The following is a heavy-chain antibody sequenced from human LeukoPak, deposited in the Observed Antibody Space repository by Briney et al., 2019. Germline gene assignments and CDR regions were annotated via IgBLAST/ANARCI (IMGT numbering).Heavy chain of an antibody. CDR2: MNPNSGNT. CDR1: GYTITSYD. CDR3: ARGRAGVLRFLEWLTGHNWFDP. D-gene: IGHD3-3*01. V-gene: IGHV1-8*01. J-gene: IGHJ5*02. Sequence: GASVKVSCKASGYTITSYDINWVRQATGQGLEWMGWMNPNSGNTGYAQKFQGRVTMTRNTSISTAYMELSSLRSEDTAVYYCARGRAGVLRFLEWLTGHNWFDPWGQGTLVTVSS.